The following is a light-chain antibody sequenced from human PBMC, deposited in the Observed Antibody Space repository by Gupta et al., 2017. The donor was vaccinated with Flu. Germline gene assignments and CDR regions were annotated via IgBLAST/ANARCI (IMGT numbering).Light chain of an antibody. CDR2: KVS. CDR3: RQGKRWPYA. V-gene: IGKV2-30*02. J-gene: IGKJ2*01. Sequence: VTLGKTASISCRSSQTLVHRNGNTYLHWFQQRPGQSPRRLIYKVSNRDSGVPDRFSGSGSGTDFTLKISRVEADDVGVYYCRQGKRWPYAFGQGTKLEI. CDR1: QTLVHRNGNTY.